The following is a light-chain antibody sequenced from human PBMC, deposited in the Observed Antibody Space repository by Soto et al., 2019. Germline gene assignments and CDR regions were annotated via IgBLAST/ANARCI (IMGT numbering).Light chain of an antibody. Sequence: EIVLTQSPGTLSLSTGERATLSCRASQSVSNNYLAWYQQKPGQAPRLLIYGASNRATGIPDRFSGSGSGTDFTLTIRRLEPEDFGTYYCQQTYSTFVSFGGGTKVDIK. CDR2: GAS. V-gene: IGKV3-20*01. CDR1: QSVSNNY. J-gene: IGKJ4*01. CDR3: QQTYSTFVS.